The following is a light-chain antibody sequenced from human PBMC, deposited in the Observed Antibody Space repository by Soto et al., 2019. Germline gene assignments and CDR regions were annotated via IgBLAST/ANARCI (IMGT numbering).Light chain of an antibody. CDR1: QSVSISY. Sequence: EIVLTQSPGTVSLSPVEIVTLSCRASQSVSISYLAWYQQKPGQAPRLLIYEALNRATGIPARFSGSGSGTDFTLTISRLEPEDFAVYYCQQYVSIPLTFGGGTKVDIK. V-gene: IGKV3-20*01. J-gene: IGKJ4*01. CDR3: QQYVSIPLT. CDR2: EAL.